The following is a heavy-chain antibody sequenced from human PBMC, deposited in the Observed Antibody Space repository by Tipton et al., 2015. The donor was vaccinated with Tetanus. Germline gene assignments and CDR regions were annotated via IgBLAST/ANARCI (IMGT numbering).Heavy chain of an antibody. CDR2: VYHSAFT. Sequence: TLSLTCTVSGASIRSYHWNWIRQPPGKGPEWIGYVYHSAFTNYNPSLQSRITISLDTSNNQFSLKLTSVTAADTAVYYCARGGASSSWGYYFDCWGQGTLVTVSS. D-gene: IGHD6-13*01. CDR1: GASIRSYH. V-gene: IGHV4-59*01. J-gene: IGHJ4*02. CDR3: ARGGASSSWGYYFDC.